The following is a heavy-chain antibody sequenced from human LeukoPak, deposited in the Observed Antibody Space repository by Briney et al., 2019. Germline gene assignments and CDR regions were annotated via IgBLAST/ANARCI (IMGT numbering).Heavy chain of an antibody. CDR2: IKEDGSQI. Sequence: PGGSLRLSWVGSGFTFSKYWMNWVRQAPGKGLEWVTNIKEDGSQIYYVDSVRGRFTISRDNAKNSVYLQMNSLRAEDTAVYYCAGSSGWLFDYWGQGSLVAVSS. CDR1: GFTFSKYW. J-gene: IGHJ4*02. V-gene: IGHV3-7*01. CDR3: AGSSGWLFDY. D-gene: IGHD6-19*01.